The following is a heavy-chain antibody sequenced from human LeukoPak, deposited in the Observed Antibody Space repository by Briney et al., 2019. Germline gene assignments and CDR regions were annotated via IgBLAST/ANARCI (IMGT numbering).Heavy chain of an antibody. V-gene: IGHV2-5*02. CDR3: AHRPGSGYSGYDWSPWFDP. CDR2: IYWDDDK. Sequence: SGPTLVNPTQTLTLTCTFSGFSLTTSGVGVGWIRQPPGKALEWLALIYWDDDKRYSPSLKSRLTITKDTSKNQVVLIMTNMDPVDTATYYCAHRPGSGYSGYDWSPWFDPWGQGTLVTVSS. CDR1: GFSLTTSGVG. D-gene: IGHD5-12*01. J-gene: IGHJ5*02.